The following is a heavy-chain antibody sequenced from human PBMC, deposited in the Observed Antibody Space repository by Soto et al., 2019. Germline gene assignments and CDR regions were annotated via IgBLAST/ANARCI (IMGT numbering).Heavy chain of an antibody. CDR2: IITIVGTG. D-gene: IGHD2-2*01. V-gene: IGHV1-69*01. Sequence: QVQLVQSGAEVRKPGSSVSVSCKASGGTFSNYAISWVRQAPGQGLVWMGGIITIVGTGSYAQKFQGRVTITADEPTTTAYMELSSLRFEDTAVYYCARVVILVPTASTHYYYHVDVWGPGTTVTVSS. CDR3: ARVVILVPTASTHYYYHVDV. J-gene: IGHJ6*02. CDR1: GGTFSNYA.